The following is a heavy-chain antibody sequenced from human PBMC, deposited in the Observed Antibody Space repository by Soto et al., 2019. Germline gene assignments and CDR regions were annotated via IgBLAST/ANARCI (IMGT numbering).Heavy chain of an antibody. J-gene: IGHJ4*02. V-gene: IGHV4-4*07. Sequence: SETLSLTCNVSGGSINTFYWSWVRQPAGKGLEWIGRIFSSGSTSFNPSLESRVAMSVDTSKNHFSLNLSSVTAADMAVYYCAREGSYSAYNFAHGIQLWSFDFWGQGALVTVSS. D-gene: IGHD5-12*01. CDR2: IFSSGST. CDR3: AREGSYSAYNFAHGIQLWSFDF. CDR1: GGSINTFY.